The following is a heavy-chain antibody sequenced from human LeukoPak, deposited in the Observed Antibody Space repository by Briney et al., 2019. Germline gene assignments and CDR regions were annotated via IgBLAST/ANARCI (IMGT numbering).Heavy chain of an antibody. CDR2: IISNGGST. CDR1: GFTFSVYA. CDR3: VKDGLAFCGGDCYSYFDY. D-gene: IGHD2-21*02. V-gene: IGHV3-64D*06. Sequence: GGSLRLSCAASGFTFSVYAIHWVRQAPGKGLEYVSTIISNGGSTYYADSVKGRFTISRDNSKNTVSLQMSSLRAEDTALYYCVKDGLAFCGGDCYSYFDYWGQGTLVTVSS. J-gene: IGHJ4*02.